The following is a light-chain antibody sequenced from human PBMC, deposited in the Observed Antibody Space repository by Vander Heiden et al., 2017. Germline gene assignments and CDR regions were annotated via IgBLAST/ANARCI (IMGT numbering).Light chain of an antibody. V-gene: IGLV1-44*01. CDR2: NDN. CDR1: FSNIGSNA. Sequence: QSVLPQPPSASGTPGPTVTISCSGSFSNIGSNAVNWYQRLPGTAPKLLIYNDNHGPSGVPDRFSGSKSGTAASLAISGLQSEDEADYYCAAWDDSLNGPVFGGGTKLTVL. J-gene: IGLJ3*02. CDR3: AAWDDSLNGPV.